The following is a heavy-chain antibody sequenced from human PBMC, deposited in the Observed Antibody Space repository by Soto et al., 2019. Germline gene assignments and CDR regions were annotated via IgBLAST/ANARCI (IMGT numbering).Heavy chain of an antibody. J-gene: IGHJ5*02. CDR1: GYTFTGYY. Sequence: EASVKVSFKASGYTFTGYYIHWVRQAPRQCPEWMGWINPNTGASTYAEKFHGRVTMTRDTSINTAYMEFPWLRSDHTAIYYCARPFWDLSESGPDSWFDPWGQGTLVTVTS. V-gene: IGHV1-2*02. D-gene: IGHD1-1*01. CDR2: INPNTGAS. CDR3: ARPFWDLSESGPDSWFDP.